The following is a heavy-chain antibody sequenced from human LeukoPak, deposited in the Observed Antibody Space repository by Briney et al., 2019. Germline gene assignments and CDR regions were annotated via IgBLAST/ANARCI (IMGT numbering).Heavy chain of an antibody. CDR2: INHSGST. J-gene: IGHJ5*02. CDR3: AGGRFWSGYYANRFDP. Sequence: PSETLSLTCAVYGGSFSGYYWSWIRQPPGKGLEWIGEINHSGSTNYNPSLKSRVTISVDTSKNQFSLKLSSVTAADTAVYYCAGGRFWSGYYANRFDPWGQGTLVTVSS. D-gene: IGHD3-3*01. V-gene: IGHV4-34*01. CDR1: GGSFSGYY.